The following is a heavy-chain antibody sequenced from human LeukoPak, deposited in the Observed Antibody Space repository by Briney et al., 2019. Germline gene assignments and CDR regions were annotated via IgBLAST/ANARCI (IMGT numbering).Heavy chain of an antibody. CDR1: GFTFRSYA. CDR2: ISGSGGST. D-gene: IGHD6-13*01. J-gene: IGHJ4*02. Sequence: PGGSLRLSCAASGFTFRSYAMSWVRQAPGKGLEWVSVISGSGGSTYYADSVKGRFTISRDNSKNTLYLQMNSLRAEDTAVYYCAKKVAAAGSFDYWGQGTLVTVSS. CDR3: AKKVAAAGSFDY. V-gene: IGHV3-23*01.